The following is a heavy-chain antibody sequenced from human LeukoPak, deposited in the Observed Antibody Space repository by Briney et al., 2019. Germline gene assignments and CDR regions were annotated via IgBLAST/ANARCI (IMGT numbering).Heavy chain of an antibody. J-gene: IGHJ4*02. D-gene: IGHD2-8*01. CDR1: GFTFSSFA. V-gene: IGHV3-66*01. CDR2: IYTSGST. Sequence: PGGSLRLSCAASGFTFSSFAMSWVRQAPGKGLEWVSVIYTSGSTYYADSVKGRFTISRDNSQNTLDLQMNSLRTEDTAVYYCTKGLWAGVSAARDWGQGALVTVSS. CDR3: TKGLWAGVSAARD.